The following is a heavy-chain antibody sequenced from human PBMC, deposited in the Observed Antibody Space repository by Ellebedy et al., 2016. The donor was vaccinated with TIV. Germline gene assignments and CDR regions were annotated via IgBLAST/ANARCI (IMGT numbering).Heavy chain of an antibody. CDR3: ARDAWFGELGAWFDP. J-gene: IGHJ5*02. Sequence: SETLSLTCDVYGGTSTYYYWSWIRQTPGKGLEWIGEINYSGSTNYNPSLKSRVTMSVDTSKNQFSLKLSSVTAADTAVYYCARDAWFGELGAWFDPWGQGTLVTVSS. CDR2: INYSGST. V-gene: IGHV4-34*01. D-gene: IGHD3-10*01. CDR1: GGTSTYYY.